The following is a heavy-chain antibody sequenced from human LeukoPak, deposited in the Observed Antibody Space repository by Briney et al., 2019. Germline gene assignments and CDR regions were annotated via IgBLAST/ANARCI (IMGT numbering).Heavy chain of an antibody. CDR1: GFTFTSYY. D-gene: IGHD2-8*01. CDR3: ARGPIVLMVYAPDYYYYYMDV. CDR2: INASGGST. V-gene: IGHV1-46*01. J-gene: IGHJ6*03. Sequence: ASVRLSCAASGFTFTSYYMHWVRQAPGQGLEWMAIINASGGSTSYAQKFQGRVTMTRDMSTSTVYMELSSLRSEDTAVYYCARGPIVLMVYAPDYYYYYMDVWGKGTTVTVSS.